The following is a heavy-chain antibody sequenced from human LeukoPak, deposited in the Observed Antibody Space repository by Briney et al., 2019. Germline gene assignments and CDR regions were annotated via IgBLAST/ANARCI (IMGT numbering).Heavy chain of an antibody. V-gene: IGHV4-38-2*01. CDR3: ARHPSLPYFDY. Sequence: PSETLSLTCAVSGYSISSGYYWGWIRQPPGKGLEWIGSIYHSGSTYYNPPLKSRVTISVDTSKNQFSLKLSSVTAADTAVYYCARHPSLPYFDYWGQGTLVTVSS. CDR2: IYHSGST. J-gene: IGHJ4*02. CDR1: GYSISSGYY. D-gene: IGHD1-26*01.